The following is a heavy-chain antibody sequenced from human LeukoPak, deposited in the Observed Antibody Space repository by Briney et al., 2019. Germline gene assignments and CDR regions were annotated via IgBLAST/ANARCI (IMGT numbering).Heavy chain of an antibody. CDR1: GYTFTRYG. Sequence: ASVTVSLKASGYTFTRYGISWVRQAPGQGLEWMGWISAYNGNTNYAQKLQGRVTMTTDTSTSTAYMELRSLRSDDTAVYYCARVIHPNYYYDSSGHRENCGQGNLVTVSS. D-gene: IGHD3-22*01. J-gene: IGHJ4*02. CDR2: ISAYNGNT. CDR3: ARVIHPNYYYDSSGHREN. V-gene: IGHV1-18*01.